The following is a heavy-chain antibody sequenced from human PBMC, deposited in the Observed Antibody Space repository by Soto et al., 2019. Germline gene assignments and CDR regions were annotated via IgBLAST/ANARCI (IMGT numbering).Heavy chain of an antibody. CDR3: VRAKELEPTIFGVVLETYYYYYGMDV. CDR2: IIPIFGTA. Sequence: ASVKVSCKASGGTFSSYAISWVRQAPGQGLEWMGGIIPIFGTANYAQKFQGRVTITADESTSTAYMELSSLRSEDTAVYYCVRAKELEPTIFGVVLETYYYYYGMDVWGQGTTVTVSS. V-gene: IGHV1-69*13. CDR1: GGTFSSYA. J-gene: IGHJ6*02. D-gene: IGHD3-3*01.